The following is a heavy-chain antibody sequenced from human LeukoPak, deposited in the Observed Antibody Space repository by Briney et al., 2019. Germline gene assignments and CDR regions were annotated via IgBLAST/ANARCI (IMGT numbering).Heavy chain of an antibody. CDR3: AMSRQTYYYDSSGDYDY. CDR1: GGTFSSYT. D-gene: IGHD3-22*01. CDR2: IIPILGIA. Sequence: RVASVKVSCKASGGTFSSYTISWVRQAPGQGLEWMGRIIPILGIANYAQNFKGRVTITADKSTSTAYMDLSSLRSEDTAVYYCAMSRQTYYYDSSGDYDYWGQGTLVTVSS. J-gene: IGHJ4*02. V-gene: IGHV1-69*02.